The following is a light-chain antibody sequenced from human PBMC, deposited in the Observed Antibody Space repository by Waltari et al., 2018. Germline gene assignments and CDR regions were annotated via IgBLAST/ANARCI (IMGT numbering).Light chain of an antibody. V-gene: IGLV2-14*01. Sequence: QSALTQPASVSGSPGQSLPITCTGPSSAVGVYNYVSWSQQHPGKAPKLIIYGVSNRPSGVSARFSGSKSGNTASLTVSGLQAEDEAYYYCGSYTLINTLVVFGGGTKVTVL. CDR2: GVS. CDR1: SSAVGVYNY. CDR3: GSYTLINTLVV. J-gene: IGLJ3*02.